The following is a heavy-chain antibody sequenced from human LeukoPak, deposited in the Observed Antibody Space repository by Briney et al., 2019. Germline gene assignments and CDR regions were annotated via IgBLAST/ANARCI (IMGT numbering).Heavy chain of an antibody. CDR1: GYTFSSYW. J-gene: IGHJ4*02. V-gene: IGHV5-51*01. Sequence: GESLKISCKGSGYTFSSYWIGWVRQMHGKGLEWMGIIYPGDSDTRYSPSLQGQVTISVDTSIGTAYLQWSSLKASDTAIYYCARQNYFRLDYWGQGTLVTVSS. D-gene: IGHD3-9*01. CDR2: IYPGDSDT. CDR3: ARQNYFRLDY.